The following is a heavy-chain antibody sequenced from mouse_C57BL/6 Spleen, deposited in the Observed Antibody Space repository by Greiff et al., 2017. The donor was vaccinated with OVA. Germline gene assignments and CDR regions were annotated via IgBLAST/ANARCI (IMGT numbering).Heavy chain of an antibody. Sequence: VQLKQSGAELVRPGASVKLSCTASGFNIKDYYMHWVKQRPEQGLEWIGRIDPGDGDTEYAPKFQGKATLTADTSSNTAYLQLSRLTSEDTAVYYCTTLDYYPSLSWYFDVWGTGTTVTVSS. CDR1: GFNIKDYY. CDR2: IDPGDGDT. D-gene: IGHD1-1*01. V-gene: IGHV14-1*01. J-gene: IGHJ1*03. CDR3: TTLDYYPSLSWYFDV.